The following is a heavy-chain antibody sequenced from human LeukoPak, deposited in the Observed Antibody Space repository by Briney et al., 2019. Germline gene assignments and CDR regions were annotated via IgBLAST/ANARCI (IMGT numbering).Heavy chain of an antibody. Sequence: NPSETLSLTCTVSGGSISSSSYYWGWIRQPPGKGLEWIGSIYYSGSTYYNPSLKSRVTISVDTSKNQFSLKLSSVTAADTAVYYCARYDAAAGHDAFDIWGQGTMVTVSS. CDR3: ARYDAAAGHDAFDI. CDR2: IYYSGST. V-gene: IGHV4-39*07. J-gene: IGHJ3*02. CDR1: GGSISSSSYY. D-gene: IGHD6-13*01.